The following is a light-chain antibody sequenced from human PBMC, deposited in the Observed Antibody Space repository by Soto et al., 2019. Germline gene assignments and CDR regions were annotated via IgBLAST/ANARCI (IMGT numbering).Light chain of an antibody. CDR1: SSDVGGYNY. V-gene: IGLV2-11*01. Sequence: ALTQPRAVSGSPGQSVTISCTGTSSDVGGYNYCSLYQQHPGKAPKLMIYDVSKRPSGVPDRFSGSKSGNTASLTISGLQAEDEADYYCCSYAGSYTFVFGTGTKVTVL. J-gene: IGLJ1*01. CDR2: DVS. CDR3: CSYAGSYTFV.